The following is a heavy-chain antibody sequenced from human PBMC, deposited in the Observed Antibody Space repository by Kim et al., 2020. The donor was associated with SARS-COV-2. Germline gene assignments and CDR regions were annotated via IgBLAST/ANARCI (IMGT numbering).Heavy chain of an antibody. D-gene: IGHD2-8*01. Sequence: YATCGKGRVPVSRDDGKNSVFLQMNSLRDEDTALYYCARRMALSAMDYWGQGTLVTVSS. V-gene: IGHV3-48*02. CDR3: ARRMALSAMDY. J-gene: IGHJ4*02.